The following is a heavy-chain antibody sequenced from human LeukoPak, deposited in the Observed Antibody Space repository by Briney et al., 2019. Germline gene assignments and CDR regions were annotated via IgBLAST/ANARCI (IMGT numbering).Heavy chain of an antibody. CDR1: GFTFSTYW. V-gene: IGHV3-7*01. D-gene: IGHD2-2*01. Sequence: GGSLRLSCAASGFTFSTYWMSWVRQAPGKGLEWVANIRQDGSVKYYVDSVKGRFTISRDNAKNSLYLHMNSLRADDTAVYYCAKDGRGLCISADCLVSSLLNYGAQGIRAPVPS. CDR3: AKDGRGLCISADCLVSSLLNY. CDR2: IRQDGSVK. J-gene: IGHJ4*02.